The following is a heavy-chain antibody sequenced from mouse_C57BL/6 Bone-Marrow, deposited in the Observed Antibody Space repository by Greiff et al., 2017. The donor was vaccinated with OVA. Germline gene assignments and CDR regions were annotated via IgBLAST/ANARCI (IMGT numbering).Heavy chain of an antibody. CDR2: IRSKSNNYAT. V-gene: IGHV10-1*01. D-gene: IGHD1-1*01. CDR1: GFSFNTYA. J-gene: IGHJ4*01. Sequence: EVKLVESGGGLVQPKGSLKLSCAASGFSFNTYAMNWVRQAPGKGLEWVARIRSKSNNYATYYADSVKDRFTISRDDSESMLYLQMNNLKTEDTAMYYCVSGPYYGSSGGYAMDYWGQGTSVTVSS. CDR3: VSGPYYGSSGGYAMDY.